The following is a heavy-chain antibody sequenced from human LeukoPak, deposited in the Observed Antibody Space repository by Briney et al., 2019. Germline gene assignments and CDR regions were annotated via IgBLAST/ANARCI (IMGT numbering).Heavy chain of an antibody. D-gene: IGHD3-10*01. J-gene: IGHJ5*02. Sequence: PSETLSLTCAVYGGSFSGYYWSWLRQPPGKGLEWIGEINHSGSTNYNPSLKSRVTISVDTSKNQFSLKLSSVTAADTAVYSCVLLGTMVRGVTSTNWFDPWGQGTLVTVSS. CDR3: VLLGTMVRGVTSTNWFDP. CDR2: INHSGST. V-gene: IGHV4-34*01. CDR1: GGSFSGYY.